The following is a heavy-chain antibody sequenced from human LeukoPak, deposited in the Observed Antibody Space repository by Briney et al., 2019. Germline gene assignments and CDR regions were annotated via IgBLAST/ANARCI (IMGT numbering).Heavy chain of an antibody. V-gene: IGHV3-72*01. CDR3: AKDSWSGSWFWFDP. CDR2: SRNKASSYTT. Sequence: PGGSLRLSCAASGFKFSDHYIDWVRQAPGKGLEWVGRSRNKASSYTTEYAASVEGRFTISRDVSESSLYLQMNSLRTEDTAVYYCAKDSWSGSWFWFDPWGQGTLVTVSS. D-gene: IGHD3-3*01. CDR1: GFKFSDHY. J-gene: IGHJ5*02.